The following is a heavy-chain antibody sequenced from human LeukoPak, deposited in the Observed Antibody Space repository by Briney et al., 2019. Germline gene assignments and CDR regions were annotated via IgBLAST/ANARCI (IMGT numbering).Heavy chain of an antibody. J-gene: IGHJ5*02. CDR1: GVSISSYY. CDR2: IYYSGGT. V-gene: IGHV4-59*01. CDR3: ARVVAKDWFDP. D-gene: IGHD2-15*01. Sequence: PSETLSLTCTVSGVSISSYYWSWIRQPPGKGLEWIGYIYYSGGTNYNPSLKSRVTISVDMSKNHFSLKLSSVTAADTAVYYCARVVAKDWFDPWGQGSLVTVSS.